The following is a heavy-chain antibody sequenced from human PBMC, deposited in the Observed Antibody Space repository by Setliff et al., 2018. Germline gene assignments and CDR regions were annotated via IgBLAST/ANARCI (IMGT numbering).Heavy chain of an antibody. D-gene: IGHD3-16*01. V-gene: IGHV3-53*01. CDR2: IYNSGET. CDR1: GFVVDDKH. J-gene: IGHJ5*02. Sequence: PGGSLRLSCAVSGFVVDDKHMTWVRQAPGKGLEWVSVIYNSGETYYADSVKGRFSISRDTSENTLYLQMNSLTVEDTALYYCAIDLGNWFDPWGQGTLVTVSS. CDR3: AIDLGNWFDP.